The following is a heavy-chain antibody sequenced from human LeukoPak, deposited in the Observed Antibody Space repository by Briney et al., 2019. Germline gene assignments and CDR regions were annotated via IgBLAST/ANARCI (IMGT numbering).Heavy chain of an antibody. CDR2: MNPNSGNT. D-gene: IGHD4-11*01. CDR3: ARGRVNYGY. J-gene: IGHJ4*02. Sequence: ASVKVSCKASGYTLTIYDINWVPQATREGLGWMGGMNPNSGNTGYAQKFQGRVTMTRNTSISTAYMELSSLRSEDTAVYFCARGRVNYGYWGQGSLVTVSS. V-gene: IGHV1-8*01. CDR1: GYTLTIYD.